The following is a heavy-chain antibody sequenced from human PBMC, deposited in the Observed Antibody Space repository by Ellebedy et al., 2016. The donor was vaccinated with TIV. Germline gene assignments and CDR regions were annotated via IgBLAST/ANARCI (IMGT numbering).Heavy chain of an antibody. CDR2: VSYSGST. CDR3: VRGLWIARD. J-gene: IGHJ4*02. V-gene: IGHV4-39*07. Sequence: MPSETLSLTCTVSGGSFSNSTYYWGWTRQPPGKGLEWIGSVSYSGSTHYNPSPKSRVTISVDTTKNQFSLKLTSATVADRALYYCVRGLWIARDWGQGALVTVSS. CDR1: GGSFSNSTYY. D-gene: IGHD2-21*01.